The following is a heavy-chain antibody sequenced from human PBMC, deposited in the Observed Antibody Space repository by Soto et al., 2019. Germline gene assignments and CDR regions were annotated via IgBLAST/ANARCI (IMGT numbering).Heavy chain of an antibody. V-gene: IGHV3-74*01. CDR3: ARGRYYYYGMDV. J-gene: IGHJ6*02. CDR1: GFTFSSYW. CDR2: INTDGGSA. Sequence: GGSLRLSCSASGFTFSSYWMHWVRQTPGKGLVWVSRINTDGGSASYADSVRGRFTISRDNAKNTLYLQMNSLRAEDTAVYYCARGRYYYYGMDVWGQGTTVTVSS.